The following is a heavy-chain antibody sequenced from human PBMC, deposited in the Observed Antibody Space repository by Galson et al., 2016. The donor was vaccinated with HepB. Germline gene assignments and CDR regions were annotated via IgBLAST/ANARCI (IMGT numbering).Heavy chain of an antibody. V-gene: IGHV3-48*01. CDR1: GFTFRSYT. Sequence: SLRLSCAASGFTFRSYTMNWVRQAPGRGLEWISSVSFSSTNIHYADSVKGRFTISRDNAKTALFLQMNSLGAQDTAVYYCARLGPYHFDYWGQGTLVIVPS. J-gene: IGHJ4*02. CDR3: ARLGPYHFDY. CDR2: VSFSSTNI. D-gene: IGHD1-26*01.